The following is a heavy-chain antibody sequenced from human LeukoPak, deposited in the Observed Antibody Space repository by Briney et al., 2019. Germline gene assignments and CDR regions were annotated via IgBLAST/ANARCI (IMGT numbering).Heavy chain of an antibody. CDR3: ARVGGHWPNWFDP. V-gene: IGHV4-38-2*02. CDR2: IYHSGST. Sequence: PSETLSLTCTVSGYSISSGYYWGWIRQPPGKGLEWIGSIYHSGSTYYNPSLKSRVTISVDTSKNQFSLKLSSVTAADTAVYYCARVGGHWPNWFDPWGQGTLVTVSS. D-gene: IGHD2-21*02. J-gene: IGHJ5*02. CDR1: GYSISSGYY.